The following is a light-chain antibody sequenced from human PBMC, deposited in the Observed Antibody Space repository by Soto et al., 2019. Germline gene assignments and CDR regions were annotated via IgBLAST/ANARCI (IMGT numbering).Light chain of an antibody. CDR2: GAS. Sequence: ENLLPHSPGTLSLSPGERATLSCRPSQVTSRYLSWYQQRPGQAPRLLIYGASRRATGIPDRFSGSGSGTDFTLTISRLEPEDFAVYYCQQYSTSPISFGQGTRLEIK. V-gene: IGKV3-20*01. CDR3: QQYSTSPIS. J-gene: IGKJ5*01. CDR1: QVTSRY.